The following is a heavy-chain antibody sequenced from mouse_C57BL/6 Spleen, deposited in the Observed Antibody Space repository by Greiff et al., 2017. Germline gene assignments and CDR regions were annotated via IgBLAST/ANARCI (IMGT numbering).Heavy chain of an antibody. CDR1: GYTFTSYW. V-gene: IGHV1-69*01. Sequence: QVQLQQPGAELVMPGASVKLSCKASGYTFTSYWMHWVKQRPGQGLEWIGAIDPSDSYTNYNQKFKGKSTLTVDKSSSTAYMQLSSLTSEDSAVYYCAREVGAMDYWGQGTSVTVSS. CDR3: AREVGAMDY. J-gene: IGHJ4*01. D-gene: IGHD1-1*01. CDR2: IDPSDSYT.